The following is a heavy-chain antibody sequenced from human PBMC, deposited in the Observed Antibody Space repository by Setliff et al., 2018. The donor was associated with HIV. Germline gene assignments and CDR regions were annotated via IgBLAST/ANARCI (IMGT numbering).Heavy chain of an antibody. J-gene: IGHJ3*02. D-gene: IGHD6-19*01. V-gene: IGHV4-59*08. CDR3: TRQSPVAGSGAFDI. CDR2: TFDNGNT. Sequence: SETLSLTCSISGGSISFYYWNWLRRTPGKGLEWIAYTFDNGNTHYNPSLESRVTLSLDTSRNQFSLRVTSVTATDTAVYYCTRQSPVAGSGAFDIWGQGTMVTVSS. CDR1: GGSISFYY.